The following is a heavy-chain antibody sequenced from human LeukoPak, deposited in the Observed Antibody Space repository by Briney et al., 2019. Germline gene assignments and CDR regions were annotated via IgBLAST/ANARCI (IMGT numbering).Heavy chain of an antibody. D-gene: IGHD2-2*01. CDR1: GFTFSSYG. CDR3: ATYSSSNGREFQY. Sequence: GGSLRLSCAASGFTFSSYGMHWVRQAPGKGLEWVAVISYDGSNKYYADSVKGRFTISRDNAKNSLYLQMNSLRAEDTAVYYCATYSSSNGREFQYWGQGTLVTVSS. V-gene: IGHV3-30*03. J-gene: IGHJ1*01. CDR2: ISYDGSNK.